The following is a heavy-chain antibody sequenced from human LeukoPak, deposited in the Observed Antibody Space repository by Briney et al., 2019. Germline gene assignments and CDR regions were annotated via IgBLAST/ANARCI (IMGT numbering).Heavy chain of an antibody. V-gene: IGHV4-34*01. Sequence: PSVTLSLTCAVYGGSFSGYYWSWIRQPPGKGLEWIGEINHSGSTNYNPSLKSRVTISVDTSKNQFSLKLSSVTAADTAVYYCARVLGGYFDYWGQGTLVTVSS. D-gene: IGHD3-16*01. CDR3: ARVLGGYFDY. J-gene: IGHJ4*02. CDR1: GGSFSGYY. CDR2: INHSGST.